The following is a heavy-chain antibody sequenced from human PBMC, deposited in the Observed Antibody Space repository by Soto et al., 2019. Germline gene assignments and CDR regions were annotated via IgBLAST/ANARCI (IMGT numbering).Heavy chain of an antibody. CDR2: ISWNSGSI. D-gene: IGHD4-17*01. Sequence: PGGSLILSCTASGFTFDDYSMHWVRQAPGKGLEWVSGISWNSGSIGYADSVKGRFTISRDNAKNSLYLQMNSLRAEDTALYYCAKDMGTTVTPSDAFDIWGQGTMVTVSS. CDR3: AKDMGTTVTPSDAFDI. V-gene: IGHV3-9*01. J-gene: IGHJ3*02. CDR1: GFTFDDYS.